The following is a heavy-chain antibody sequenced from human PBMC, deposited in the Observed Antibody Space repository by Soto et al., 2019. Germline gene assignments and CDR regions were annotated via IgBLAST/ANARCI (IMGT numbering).Heavy chain of an antibody. CDR3: AKSNDIFNGDYDY. Sequence: GGSLRLSCAASGFTFDDYAMHWVRQAPGKGLEWVSGISWNSGSIGYADSVKGRFTISRDNAKNTLYLQMNSLRAEDTALYYRAKSNDIFNGDYDYWGQGTLVTVSS. CDR2: ISWNSGSI. CDR1: GFTFDDYA. D-gene: IGHD3-9*01. J-gene: IGHJ4*02. V-gene: IGHV3-9*01.